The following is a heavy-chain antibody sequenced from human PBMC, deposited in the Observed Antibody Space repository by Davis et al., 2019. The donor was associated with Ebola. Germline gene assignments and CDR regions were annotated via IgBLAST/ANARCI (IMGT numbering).Heavy chain of an antibody. CDR2: INHSGST. D-gene: IGHD3-22*01. CDR1: GGSISSYY. V-gene: IGHV4-34*01. CDR3: ARLKAEYYYDSSGYSLAIRGFDY. Sequence: SETLSLTCTVSGGSISSYYWSWIRQPPGKGLEWIGEINHSGSTNYNPSLKSRVTISVDTSKNQFSLKLSSVTAADTAVYYCARLKAEYYYDSSGYSLAIRGFDYWGQGTLVTVSS. J-gene: IGHJ4*02.